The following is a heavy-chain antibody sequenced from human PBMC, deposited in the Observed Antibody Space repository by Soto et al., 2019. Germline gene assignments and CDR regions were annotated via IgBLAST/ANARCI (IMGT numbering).Heavy chain of an antibody. Sequence: ASVKVSCKASGYTFTSYDINWVRQATGQGLEWMGWMNPNSGNTGYAQKFQGRVTMTRNTSISTAYMELSSLRSEDTAVYYCARGRSSSGYMDVWGKGTTVTVSS. J-gene: IGHJ6*03. D-gene: IGHD6-6*01. V-gene: IGHV1-8*01. CDR1: GYTFTSYD. CDR2: MNPNSGNT. CDR3: ARGRSSSGYMDV.